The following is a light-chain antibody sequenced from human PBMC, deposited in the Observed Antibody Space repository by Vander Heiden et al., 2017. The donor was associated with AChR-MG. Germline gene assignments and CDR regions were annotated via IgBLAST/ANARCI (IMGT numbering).Light chain of an antibody. Sequence: DIQMTQSPSSLSASVGDRVTISCRASQSINSYLNWYQQKPGKAPELLIYAASSSQSGVPSRFRGSESGTDFTLTITSLQPEDFATYYCQQSYSTPITFGGGTKVEIK. CDR2: AAS. J-gene: IGKJ4*01. CDR1: QSINSY. V-gene: IGKV1-39*01. CDR3: QQSYSTPIT.